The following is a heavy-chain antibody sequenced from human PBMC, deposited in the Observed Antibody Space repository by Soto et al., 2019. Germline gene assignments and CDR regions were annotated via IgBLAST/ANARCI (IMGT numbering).Heavy chain of an antibody. CDR3: ASNRRESYDFWRSGYYGNGMDV. D-gene: IGHD3-3*01. J-gene: IGHJ6*02. Sequence: QVQLVQSGAEVKKPGASVKVSCKASGYTFTSYAMHWVRQAPGQRLEWMGWINAGNGNTKYSQKFQGRVTITRDTSASTAYMELSSLRSEDTAVYYCASNRRESYDFWRSGYYGNGMDVWGQGTTVTVSS. CDR2: INAGNGNT. CDR1: GYTFTSYA. V-gene: IGHV1-3*01.